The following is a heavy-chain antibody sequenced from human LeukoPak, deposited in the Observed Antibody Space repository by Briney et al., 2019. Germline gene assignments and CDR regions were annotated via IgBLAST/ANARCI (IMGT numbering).Heavy chain of an antibody. CDR1: GFTFSSYA. J-gene: IGHJ4*02. Sequence: PGGSLRLSCAASGFTFSSYAMHWVRQAPGKGLEYVSAISSNGGSTYYANSVKGRFTISRDNSKNTLYLQMGSLRAEDTAVYYCARGPSTVNNFDYWGQGTLVTVSS. V-gene: IGHV3-64*01. CDR3: ARGPSTVNNFDY. CDR2: ISSNGGST. D-gene: IGHD4-17*01.